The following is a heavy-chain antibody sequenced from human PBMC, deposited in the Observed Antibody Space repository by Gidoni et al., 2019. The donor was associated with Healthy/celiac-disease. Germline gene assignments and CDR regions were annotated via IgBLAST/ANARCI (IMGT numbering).Heavy chain of an antibody. CDR3: ARSVSLGVRFLEWDWFDP. J-gene: IGHJ5*02. V-gene: IGHV1-8*01. CDR1: GYTFTSYD. Sequence: QVQLVQSGAEVKKPGASVKVSCKASGYTFTSYDINWVRQATGQGLEWMGWMKPNSGNTGYAQKFQGRVTMTRNTSISTAYMELSSLRSEDTAVYYCARSVSLGVRFLEWDWFDPWGQGTLVTVSS. D-gene: IGHD3-3*01. CDR2: MKPNSGNT.